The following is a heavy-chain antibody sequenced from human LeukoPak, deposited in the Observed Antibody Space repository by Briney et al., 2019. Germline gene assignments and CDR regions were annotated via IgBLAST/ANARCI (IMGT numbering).Heavy chain of an antibody. Sequence: PGGSLRLSCAASGFSFSSYWIHWVRQAPGKGLVWVTRIKSDGSSTDYADYVKGRFTISRDNAKNTLYLQMNSLRAEDTAVYHCAKGVAVAGPYFDYWGQGTLVTVCS. CDR3: AKGVAVAGPYFDY. V-gene: IGHV3-74*01. CDR1: GFSFSSYW. CDR2: IKSDGSST. J-gene: IGHJ4*02. D-gene: IGHD6-19*01.